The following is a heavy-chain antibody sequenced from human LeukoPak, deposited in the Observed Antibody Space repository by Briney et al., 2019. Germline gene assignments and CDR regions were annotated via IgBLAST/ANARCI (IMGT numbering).Heavy chain of an antibody. V-gene: IGHV4-59*01. J-gene: IGHJ4*02. Sequence: PSETLSLTCTVSGGSISSYYWSWIRQPPGKGLEWIGYIYYSGSTNYNPSLKSRVTISVDTSKNQFSLKLSSVTAADTAVYYCATTFLYDSSGYRLDYWGQGTLATVSS. CDR2: IYYSGST. CDR3: ATTFLYDSSGYRLDY. D-gene: IGHD3-22*01. CDR1: GGSISSYY.